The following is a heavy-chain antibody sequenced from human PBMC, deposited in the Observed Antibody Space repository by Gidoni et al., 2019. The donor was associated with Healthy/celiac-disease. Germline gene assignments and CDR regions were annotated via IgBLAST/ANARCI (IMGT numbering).Heavy chain of an antibody. Sequence: QVQLQESGPGLVKPSETLSLTCTVSGGSISSYYWSWIRQSPGKGLEWIGYIYYSGSTNYNPSLKSRVTISVDTSKNQFSLKLSSVTAADTAVYYCAREPFPDLEWLSHDAFDIWGQGTMVTVSS. CDR1: GGSISSYY. V-gene: IGHV4-59*01. CDR3: AREPFPDLEWLSHDAFDI. D-gene: IGHD3-3*01. J-gene: IGHJ3*02. CDR2: IYYSGST.